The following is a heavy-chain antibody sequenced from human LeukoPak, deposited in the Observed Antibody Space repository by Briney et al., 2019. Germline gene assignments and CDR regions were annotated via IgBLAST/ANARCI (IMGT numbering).Heavy chain of an antibody. V-gene: IGHV3-66*01. J-gene: IGHJ6*02. D-gene: IGHD3-10*01. CDR3: ARDLVTMVRGVITPDYYYYYGMDV. Sequence: PGGSLRLSCAASGFTVSSNYMSWVRQAPGKGLEWVSVIYSGGSTYYADSVKGRFTISRDNSKNTLYLQMNSLRAEDTAVYYCARDLVTMVRGVITPDYYYYYGMDVWGQGTTVTVSS. CDR2: IYSGGST. CDR1: GFTVSSNY.